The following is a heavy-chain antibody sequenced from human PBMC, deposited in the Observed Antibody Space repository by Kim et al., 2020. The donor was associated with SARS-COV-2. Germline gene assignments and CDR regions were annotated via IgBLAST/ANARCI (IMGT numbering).Heavy chain of an antibody. V-gene: IGHV4-30-4*01. CDR1: GGSISSGDYY. J-gene: IGHJ4*02. D-gene: IGHD3-9*01. Sequence: SETLSLTCTVSGGSISSGDYYWSWIRQPPGKGLEWIGYIYYSGSTYYNPSLKSRVTISVDTSKNQFSLKLSSVTAADTAVYYCARELLTYYDIVTGYYNSGTGFDYWGQGTLVTVSS. CDR2: IYYSGST. CDR3: ARELLTYYDIVTGYYNSGTGFDY.